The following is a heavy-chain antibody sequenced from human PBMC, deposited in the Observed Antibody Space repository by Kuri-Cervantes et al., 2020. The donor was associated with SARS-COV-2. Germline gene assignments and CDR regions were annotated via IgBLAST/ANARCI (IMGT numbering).Heavy chain of an antibody. V-gene: IGHV4-59*12. CDR2: IYYSGST. CDR1: GGSISSYY. Sequence: SETLSLTCTVSGGSISSYYWSWIRQPPGRGLEWIGYIYYSGSTNYSPSLKSRVTISVDTSKNQFSLKLSSVTAADTAVYYCARDIAVASGYYFDYWGQGTLVTVSS. CDR3: ARDIAVASGYYFDY. D-gene: IGHD6-19*01. J-gene: IGHJ4*02.